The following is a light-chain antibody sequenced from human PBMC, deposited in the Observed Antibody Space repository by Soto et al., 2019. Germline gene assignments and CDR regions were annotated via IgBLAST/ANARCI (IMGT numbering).Light chain of an antibody. CDR1: QSVSSN. CDR2: GAS. J-gene: IGKJ4*01. V-gene: IGKV3-15*01. CDR3: QQYNNWPLA. Sequence: EIVMTQSPATLSVSPGERATLSCRASQSVSSNLAWYQQKPGQAPRLLIYGASTRATGIPARFSGSGSGTEFTLTIRSLQSEDFGVYYCQQYNNWPLAFGGGTKVEIK.